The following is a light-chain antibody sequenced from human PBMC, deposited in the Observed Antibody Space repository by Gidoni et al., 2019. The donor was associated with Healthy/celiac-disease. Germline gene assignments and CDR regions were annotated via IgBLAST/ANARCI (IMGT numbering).Light chain of an antibody. Sequence: QSALTQPASVSGSPGQSITISCNVTSSDVGGYNYVPWYQQHPGKAPKIMIYDVSNRPSGVSNRFSGSMSGNTASLTISGLQAEDEADYYCSSYTSSSTPYVFGTGTKVTVL. CDR1: SSDVGGYNY. V-gene: IGLV2-14*01. CDR3: SSYTSSSTPYV. CDR2: DVS. J-gene: IGLJ1*01.